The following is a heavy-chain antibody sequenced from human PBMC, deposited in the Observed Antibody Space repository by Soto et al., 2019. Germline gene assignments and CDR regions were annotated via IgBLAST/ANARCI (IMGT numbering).Heavy chain of an antibody. V-gene: IGHV4-38-2*01. J-gene: IGHJ5*02. Sequence: LSLTCAVSGYSISSGYYWGWIRQPPGKGLEWIGSIYHSGSTYYNPSLKSRVTISVDTSKNQFSLKLSSVTAADTAVYYCARQVRDSSGCYWFDPWGQGTLVTVSS. D-gene: IGHD3-22*01. CDR2: IYHSGST. CDR3: ARQVRDSSGCYWFDP. CDR1: GYSISSGYY.